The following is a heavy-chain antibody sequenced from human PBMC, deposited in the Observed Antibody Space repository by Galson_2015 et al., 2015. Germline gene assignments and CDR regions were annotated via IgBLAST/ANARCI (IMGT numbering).Heavy chain of an antibody. J-gene: IGHJ6*02. Sequence: SLRLSCAASGFTFSSHWMSWVRQAPGKGLEWVANINQDGSEKNYVDSVKGRFTITISRDNAKSSLYLQMNSLRAKDTAVYYCARDGQLLYDYYYGMDVWGQGTTVTVSS. CDR3: ARDGQLLYDYYYGMDV. CDR2: INQDGSEK. CDR1: GFTFSSHW. V-gene: IGHV3-7*03. D-gene: IGHD2-2*02.